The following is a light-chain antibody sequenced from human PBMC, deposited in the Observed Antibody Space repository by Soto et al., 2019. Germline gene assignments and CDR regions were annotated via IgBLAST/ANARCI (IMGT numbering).Light chain of an antibody. CDR1: NIESKS. V-gene: IGLV3-21*02. J-gene: IGLJ1*01. CDR2: VDS. CDR3: QVWDTISDHYV. Sequence: SYELTQPPSVSVAPGQTARINCGGNNIESKSVHWYQQRPGQAPVLVIYVDSDRPSGIPDRFSASTSGNTAALTISRVEAGDEADYYCQVWDTISDHYVFGSGTKLTVL.